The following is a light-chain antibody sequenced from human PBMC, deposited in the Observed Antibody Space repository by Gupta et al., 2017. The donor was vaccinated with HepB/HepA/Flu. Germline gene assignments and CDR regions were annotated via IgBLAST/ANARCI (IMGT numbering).Light chain of an antibody. CDR1: QDIRNY. CDR3: QQYKNLPPT. CDR2: DAS. Sequence: DIQMTQSPSSLSASVGDRVTITCQASQDIRNYINWYQQKPGKAPKLLIYDASNLETGVPSRFSGSDSGTYFSFTISSLQPEDIATYYCQQYKNLPPTFGGGTKVEIE. J-gene: IGKJ4*01. V-gene: IGKV1-33*01.